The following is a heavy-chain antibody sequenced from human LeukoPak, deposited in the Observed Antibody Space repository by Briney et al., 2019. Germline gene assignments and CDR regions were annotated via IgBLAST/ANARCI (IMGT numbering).Heavy chain of an antibody. CDR1: GFTFSDYY. J-gene: IGHJ4*02. D-gene: IGHD4-17*01. V-gene: IGHV3-7*01. Sequence: GGSLRLSYAASGFTFSDYYMSWIRQAPGKGLEWVANIKQDGSEKYYVDSVKGRFTISRDNAKNSLYLQMNSLRAEDTAVYYCARDTEGFDYWGQGTLVTVSS. CDR3: ARDTEGFDY. CDR2: IKQDGSEK.